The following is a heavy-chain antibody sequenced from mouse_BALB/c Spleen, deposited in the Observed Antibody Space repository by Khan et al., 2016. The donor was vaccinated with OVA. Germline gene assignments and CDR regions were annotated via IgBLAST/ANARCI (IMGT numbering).Heavy chain of an antibody. J-gene: IGHJ4*01. V-gene: IGHV1S41*01. Sequence: DLVTPGASVKLSCKASGYTFTSYWINWIKQRPAQGLEWIGHISPGSGSPYYTKMFTVKPQLTVDTSSTTAYIQLCSLSSEVSAVYCCARSKYCCSGLYAMDYWGQGTSVTVSS. CDR3: ARSKYCCSGLYAMDY. CDR1: GYTFTSYW. D-gene: IGHD1-1*01. CDR2: ISPGSGSP.